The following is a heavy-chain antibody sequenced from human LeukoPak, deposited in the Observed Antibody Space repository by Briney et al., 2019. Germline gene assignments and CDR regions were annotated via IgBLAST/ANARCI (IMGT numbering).Heavy chain of an antibody. CDR2: VKTKPEGGTT. Sequence: PGGSLRLSCAASGFTFSSSAMSWVRQAPGKGLEWVGRVKTKPEGGTTDYAAPVKGRFTISRDDSRNIVYLQMNTLKTEDTAVYYCTTTIDDYYGSGDWYFDLWGRGALVTVSS. CDR1: GFTFSSSA. J-gene: IGHJ2*01. D-gene: IGHD3-10*01. V-gene: IGHV3-15*01. CDR3: TTTIDDYYGSGDWYFDL.